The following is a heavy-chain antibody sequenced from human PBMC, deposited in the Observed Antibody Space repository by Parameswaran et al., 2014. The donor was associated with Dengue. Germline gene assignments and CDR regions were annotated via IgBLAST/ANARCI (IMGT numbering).Heavy chain of an antibody. J-gene: IGHJ6*02. CDR3: ARTNRVPAATPGYYYYGIDV. CDR2: IDWDDDK. V-gene: IGHV2-70*11. D-gene: IGHD2-2*02. Sequence: RWIRQPPGKALEWLARIDWDDDKYYSTSLKTRLTISKDTAKNQVVLAMTNMDPVDTATYYCARTNRVPAATPGYYYYGIDVWGQGTTVTVSS.